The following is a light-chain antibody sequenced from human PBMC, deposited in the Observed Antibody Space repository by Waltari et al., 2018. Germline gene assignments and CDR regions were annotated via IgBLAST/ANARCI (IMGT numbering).Light chain of an antibody. CDR3: QQYDSSPWT. V-gene: IGKV3-20*01. CDR2: GAS. Sequence: DIVLTQSPGTLSLSPGEGATLSCRASHSISSSHLAWYQQTSGQAPRLLIYGASSRATGIPVRFSGSGSGTDFTLTIRRLEPEDFAVYYCQQYDSSPWTFGQGTKVEI. J-gene: IGKJ1*01. CDR1: HSISSSH.